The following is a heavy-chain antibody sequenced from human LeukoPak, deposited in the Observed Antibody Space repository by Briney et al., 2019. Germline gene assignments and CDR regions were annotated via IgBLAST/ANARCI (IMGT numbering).Heavy chain of an antibody. Sequence: KGLVWVSRIEGGAIDTDYADFVKGRFTISRDNAKNSLYLQMNSLRAEDTAMYYCAKSSNPWGQGTLVTVSS. J-gene: IGHJ5*02. CDR3: AKSSNP. CDR2: IEGGAIDT. V-gene: IGHV3-74*01.